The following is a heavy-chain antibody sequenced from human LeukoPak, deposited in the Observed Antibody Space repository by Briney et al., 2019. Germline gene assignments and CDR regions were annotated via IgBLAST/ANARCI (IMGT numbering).Heavy chain of an antibody. CDR1: GGSISSSSYY. CDR3: ARQDHFWSGLAFDI. J-gene: IGHJ3*02. CDR2: IYYSGST. D-gene: IGHD3-3*01. V-gene: IGHV4-39*01. Sequence: SETLSLTCTASGGSISSSSYYWGWIRQPPGKGLEWIGSIYYSGSTYYNPSLKSRVTISVDTSKNQFSLKLSSVTAADTAVYYCARQDHFWSGLAFDIWGQGTMVTVSS.